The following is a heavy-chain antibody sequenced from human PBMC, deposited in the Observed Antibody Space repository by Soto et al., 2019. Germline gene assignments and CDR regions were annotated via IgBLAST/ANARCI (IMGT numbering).Heavy chain of an antibody. CDR2: IIPIFDTA. CDR1: GGTFSSYA. CDR3: ARETSPTSYYDSTGSGYFDY. J-gene: IGHJ4*02. Sequence: QVQLVQSGAEVKKPGSSVKVSCKASGGTFSSYAISWVRQAPGQGLEWMGGIIPIFDTANYAQKFQGRVTLTADESTSTAYMDLSSLRSEDTAVYYCARETSPTSYYDSTGSGYFDYWGQGTLVTVSS. D-gene: IGHD3-22*01. V-gene: IGHV1-69*12.